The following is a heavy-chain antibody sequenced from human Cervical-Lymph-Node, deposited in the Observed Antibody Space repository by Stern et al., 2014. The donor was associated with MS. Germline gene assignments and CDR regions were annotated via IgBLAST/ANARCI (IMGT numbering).Heavy chain of an antibody. CDR1: GFTFNNYG. CDR2: ISFDVSKK. CDR3: AKRDGNFWSGYYDY. V-gene: IGHV3-30*18. J-gene: IGHJ4*01. D-gene: IGHD3-3*01. Sequence: VQLVESGGGVVQPGRSLRLSCAASGFTFNNYGMHWVRQAPGRGLEWVAIISFDVSKKYYADSVKGRFTISRDNSKNTLYLQMNSLRVEDTAVYYCAKRDGNFWSGYYDYWGQGTPVTVSS.